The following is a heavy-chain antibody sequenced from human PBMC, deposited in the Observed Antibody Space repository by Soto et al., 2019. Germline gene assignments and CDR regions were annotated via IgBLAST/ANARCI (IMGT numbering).Heavy chain of an antibody. J-gene: IGHJ1*01. CDR2: TMPISGTA. CDR3: ATREDGGDCYVGYVKH. Sequence: SVKVFCRASGGTFSSYAISWLRHAHGQGLEWRGGTMPISGTAYNAQKYQGTVTITADRATSTADMELSSIRPEGTAVYYCATREDGGDCYVGYVKHWG. V-gene: IGHV1-69*06. D-gene: IGHD2-21*02. CDR1: GGTFSSYA.